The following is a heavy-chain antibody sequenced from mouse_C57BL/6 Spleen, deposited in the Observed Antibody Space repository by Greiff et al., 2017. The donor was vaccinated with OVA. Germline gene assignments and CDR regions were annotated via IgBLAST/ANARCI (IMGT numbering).Heavy chain of an antibody. Sequence: QVQLQQSGAELVRPGASVKLSCKASGYTFTDYNINWVKQRPGQGLEWIARIYPGSGNTYYNEKFKGKATLTAEKSSSTAYMQLSSLTSEDSAVYFCARRIYYYGSSYAMDYWGQGTSVTVSS. CDR2: IYPGSGNT. CDR3: ARRIYYYGSSYAMDY. D-gene: IGHD1-1*01. CDR1: GYTFTDYN. J-gene: IGHJ4*01. V-gene: IGHV1-76*01.